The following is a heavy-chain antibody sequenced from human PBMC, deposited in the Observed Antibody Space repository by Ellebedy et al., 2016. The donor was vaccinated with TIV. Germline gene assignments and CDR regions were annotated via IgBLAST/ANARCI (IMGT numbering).Heavy chain of an antibody. CDR1: GFTFSSYG. D-gene: IGHD2/OR15-2a*01. CDR3: ARDVTLTTSGFDY. Sequence: GESLKISXAASGFTFSSYGMHWVRQAPGKGLEWVAVIWYDGSNKYYADSVKGRFTISRDNSKNTLYLQMNSLRAEDTAVYYCARDVTLTTSGFDYWGQGTLVTVSS. V-gene: IGHV3-33*01. J-gene: IGHJ4*02. CDR2: IWYDGSNK.